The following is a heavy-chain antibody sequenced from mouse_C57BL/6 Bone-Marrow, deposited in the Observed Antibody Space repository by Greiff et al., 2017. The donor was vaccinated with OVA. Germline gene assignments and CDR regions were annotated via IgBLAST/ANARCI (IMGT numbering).Heavy chain of an antibody. Sequence: QVQLQQSGAELARPGASVKLSCKASGYTFTSYGISWVKQRTGQGLEWIGEIYPRSGNTYYNEKFKGKATLTADKSSSTAYMELRSLTSEDSAVYFCARDYGSSYGVGFAYWGQGTLVTVSA. D-gene: IGHD1-1*01. J-gene: IGHJ3*01. V-gene: IGHV1-81*01. CDR2: IYPRSGNT. CDR1: GYTFTSYG. CDR3: ARDYGSSYGVGFAY.